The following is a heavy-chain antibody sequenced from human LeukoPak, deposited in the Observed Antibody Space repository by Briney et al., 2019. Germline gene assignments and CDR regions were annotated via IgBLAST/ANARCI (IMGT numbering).Heavy chain of an antibody. CDR2: TYYRSKWFN. Sequence: SQTLSLTCAISGDSVSSKSAAWNWIRQSPSRGLEWLGRTYYRSKWFNDYAVSVKSRITFNPDTSKNQFSLQLNSVTPEDTAVYYCARDRIAVTGSRWDAFDVWGQGTMVIVSS. J-gene: IGHJ3*01. CDR1: GDSVSSKSAA. D-gene: IGHD6-19*01. V-gene: IGHV6-1*01. CDR3: ARDRIAVTGSRWDAFDV.